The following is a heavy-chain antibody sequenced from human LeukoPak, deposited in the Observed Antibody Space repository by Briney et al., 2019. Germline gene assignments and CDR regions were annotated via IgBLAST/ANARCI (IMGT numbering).Heavy chain of an antibody. V-gene: IGHV3-30*03. D-gene: IGHD2-2*01. CDR3: ARELGYCSSTSCYGFDY. CDR1: GFTVSSNY. CDR2: ISYDGSNE. Sequence: GGSLRLSCAASGFTVSSNYISWVRQAPGEGLEWVAVISYDGSNEYYADSVKGRFTISRDNSKSTLYLQMNSLRAEDTAVYYCARELGYCSSTSCYGFDYWGQGTLITVSS. J-gene: IGHJ4*02.